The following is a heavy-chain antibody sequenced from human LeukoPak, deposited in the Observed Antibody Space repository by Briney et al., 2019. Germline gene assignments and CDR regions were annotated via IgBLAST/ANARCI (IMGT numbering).Heavy chain of an antibody. CDR2: IFPSGGEI. V-gene: IGHV3-23*01. D-gene: IGHD2-8*02. CDR1: VFTFSTFA. J-gene: IGHJ4*02. CDR3: ATYRQVLLPFES. Sequence: GGSLRLSCAASVFTFSTFAMIWVRQPPGKGLEWVSSIFPSGGEIHYADSVRGQFTISRDNSKSTLSLQMNSLRAEDTAIYYCATYRQVLLPFESWGQGTLVTVSS.